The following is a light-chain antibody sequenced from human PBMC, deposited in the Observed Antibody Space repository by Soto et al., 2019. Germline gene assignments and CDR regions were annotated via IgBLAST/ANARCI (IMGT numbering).Light chain of an antibody. CDR3: QQRSNWIT. Sequence: EIVLTQSPATLSLSPGERATLSCRASQSVSSYLAWYQHKPGQAPRLLIYDASNSATGIPARFSGSGSGTDFTLTISSLEPEDFAVYYCQQRSNWITFGQGTQLQIK. CDR2: DAS. J-gene: IGKJ5*01. V-gene: IGKV3-11*01. CDR1: QSVSSY.